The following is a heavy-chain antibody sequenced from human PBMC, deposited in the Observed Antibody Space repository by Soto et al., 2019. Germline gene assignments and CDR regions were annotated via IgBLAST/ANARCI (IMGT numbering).Heavy chain of an antibody. CDR3: ARGAGVTNDDYYYYYGMDV. CDR1: GYTFTSYA. D-gene: IGHD4-4*01. Sequence: ASVKVSCKASGYTFTSYAMHWVRQAPGQRLEWMGWINAGNGNTKYSQKFQVRVTITRDTSASTAYMELSSLRSEDTAVYYCARGAGVTNDDYYYYYGMDVWGQGTTVTVSS. J-gene: IGHJ6*02. V-gene: IGHV1-3*01. CDR2: INAGNGNT.